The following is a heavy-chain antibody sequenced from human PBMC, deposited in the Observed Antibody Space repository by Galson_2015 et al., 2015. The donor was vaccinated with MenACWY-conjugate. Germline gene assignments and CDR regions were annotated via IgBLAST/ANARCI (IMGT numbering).Heavy chain of an antibody. V-gene: IGHV3-23*01. CDR3: AKVRSSALLWYFDC. CDR1: EFTFSSYA. D-gene: IGHD3-10*01. Sequence: SLGLSCAVSEFTFSSYAMSWVRQAPGKGLEWVSTISGSGGSTYYADSVKGRFSISRDNSKNTLYLQMNSLRAEDTAVYYCAKVRSSALLWYFDCWGQGTLVTVSS. J-gene: IGHJ4*02. CDR2: ISGSGGST.